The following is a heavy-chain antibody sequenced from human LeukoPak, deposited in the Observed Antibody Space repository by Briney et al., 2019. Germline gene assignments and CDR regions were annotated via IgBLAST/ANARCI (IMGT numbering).Heavy chain of an antibody. D-gene: IGHD3/OR15-3a*01. CDR1: GFTFSTAW. J-gene: IGHJ3*01. CDR2: VKTKADGGTT. CDR3: TTEDF. V-gene: IGHV3-15*01. Sequence: VGSLRLSCAGSGFTFSTAWMIWVRQAPGKGLDWVGRVKTKADGGTTAYAAPVKGRFTITRDDSKNTVHLQMNSRKTEDTAVYYCTTEDFWGQGTLVTVSS.